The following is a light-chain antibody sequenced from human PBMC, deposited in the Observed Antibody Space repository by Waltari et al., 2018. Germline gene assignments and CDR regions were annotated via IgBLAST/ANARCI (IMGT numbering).Light chain of an antibody. CDR2: DDI. J-gene: IGLJ2*01. CDR1: SSNIGSPYN. CDR3: QSYDSGLNGLF. V-gene: IGLV1-40*01. Sequence: QSVLTQPHSVSGAPGQRVTISCTGSSSNIGSPYNVHWYHQVPGRAPKLLIYDDIHRPSGVPDRFSGSKSGTSASLAITGLQAEDEAEYFCQSYDSGLNGLFFGGGTKVTVL.